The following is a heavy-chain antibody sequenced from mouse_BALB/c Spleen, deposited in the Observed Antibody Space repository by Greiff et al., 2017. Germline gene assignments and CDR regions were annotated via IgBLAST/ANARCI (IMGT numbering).Heavy chain of an antibody. J-gene: IGHJ3*01. D-gene: IGHD4-1*01. CDR3: ARLGGELGFAY. CDR1: GFTFSSYG. Sequence: EVKLMESGGDLVKPGGSLKLSCAASGFTFSSYGMSWVRQTPDKRLEWVATISSGGSYTYYPDSVKGRFTISRDNAKNTLYLQMSSLKSEDTAMYYCARLGGELGFAYWGQGTLVTVSA. V-gene: IGHV5-6*01. CDR2: ISSGGSYT.